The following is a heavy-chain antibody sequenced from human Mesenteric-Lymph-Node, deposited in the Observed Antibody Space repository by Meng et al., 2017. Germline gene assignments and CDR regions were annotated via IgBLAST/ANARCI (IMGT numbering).Heavy chain of an antibody. J-gene: IGHJ4*02. Sequence: GGSLRLSCAASGLTFSNYGMSWVRQAPGKGLEWVSYISKSGETIYYADSIKGRFTISRDNAKNSLYLQMNSLRADDTAVYYCANLWELGYWGQGTLVTVSS. CDR3: ANLWELGY. CDR2: ISKSGETI. D-gene: IGHD1-26*01. V-gene: IGHV3-48*03. CDR1: GLTFSNYG.